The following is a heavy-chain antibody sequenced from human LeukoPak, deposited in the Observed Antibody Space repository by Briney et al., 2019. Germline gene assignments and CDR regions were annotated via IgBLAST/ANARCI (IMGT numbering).Heavy chain of an antibody. D-gene: IGHD6-19*01. CDR3: ARGWEYSSGWYYFDY. J-gene: IGHJ4*02. CDR1: GDSVSSNSAV. CDR2: TYYMSKWHN. V-gene: IGHV6-1*01. Sequence: SQTLSLTCAISGDSVSSNSAVWNWIRQSPSRGLEWLGRTYYMSKWHNDYAVSVKSRITINPDTSKNQFSLQLNSVTPEDTAAYYCARGWEYSSGWYYFDYWGQGTLVTVSS.